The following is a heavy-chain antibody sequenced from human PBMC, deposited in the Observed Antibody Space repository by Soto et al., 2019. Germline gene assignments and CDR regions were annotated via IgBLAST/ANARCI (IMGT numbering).Heavy chain of an antibody. V-gene: IGHV3-23*01. CDR1: GFTFSSYA. CDR2: ISGSGGST. J-gene: IGHJ6*02. D-gene: IGHD6-13*01. CDR3: AKAIQYSSSWFGHYGMDV. Sequence: GSLRLSCAASGFTFSSYAMSWVRQAPGKGLEWVSVISGSGGSTYYADSVKGRFTISRDNSKNTLYLQMNSLRAEDTAVYYCAKAIQYSSSWFGHYGMDVWGQGTTVTVSS.